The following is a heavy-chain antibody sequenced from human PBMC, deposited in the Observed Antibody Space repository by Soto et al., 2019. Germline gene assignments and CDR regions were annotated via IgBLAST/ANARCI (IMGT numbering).Heavy chain of an antibody. CDR3: AHTVARGAYWETFNY. Sequence: SGPTLVNPTQTRTLTCSVSGFSLSAAGGGGGCLLRPPGKALEWLALFYRDDDKRYRPSLKNRVTITKDNTKNQVVLTMTNVDPLDTATYYCAHTVARGAYWETFNYWGQGTLVTVSS. CDR2: FYRDDDK. D-gene: IGHD1-26*01. CDR1: GFSLSAAGGG. V-gene: IGHV2-5*02. J-gene: IGHJ4*02.